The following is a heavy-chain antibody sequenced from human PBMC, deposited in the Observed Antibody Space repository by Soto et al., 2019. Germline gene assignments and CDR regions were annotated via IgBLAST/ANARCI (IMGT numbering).Heavy chain of an antibody. Sequence: EVQLVESGGGLVQPGGSLRLSCAASGFTFSSYSMNWVRQAPGKGLEWVSYISSSSSTIYYADSVKGRFTISRDNAKNSLYLQMNSLRDEDTAVYYCARDRPGYSSSWYSGQVYYYGMDVWGQGTTVTVSS. CDR3: ARDRPGYSSSWYSGQVYYYGMDV. CDR1: GFTFSSYS. J-gene: IGHJ6*02. D-gene: IGHD6-13*01. CDR2: ISSSSSTI. V-gene: IGHV3-48*02.